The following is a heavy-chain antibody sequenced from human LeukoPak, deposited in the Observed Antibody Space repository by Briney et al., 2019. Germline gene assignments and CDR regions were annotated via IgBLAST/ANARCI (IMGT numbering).Heavy chain of an antibody. CDR3: SKVLFEGTDY. V-gene: IGHV3-23*01. J-gene: IGHJ4*02. CDR2: IGGSGHST. Sequence: GGSLRLSCAASGFTFSTYGMSWVRQAPGKGLEWVSAIGGSGHSTYYADSVKGRFTISRDNSKNTLYLQMNSLRAEDTAVYYCSKVLFEGTDYWGQGTLVTVSS. CDR1: GFTFSTYG. D-gene: IGHD3-10*02.